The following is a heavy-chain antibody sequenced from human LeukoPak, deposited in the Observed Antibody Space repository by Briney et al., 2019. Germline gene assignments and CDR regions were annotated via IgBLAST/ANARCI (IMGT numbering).Heavy chain of an antibody. Sequence: ASVKVSCKASGYTFTGYYMHWVRQGPGQGLEWMGWINPNSGGTNYAQKFQGRVTMTRDTSISTAYMELSRLRSDDTAVYYCARDNRKRYCSSTSCFHYYYMDVWGKGTTVTISS. CDR1: GYTFTGYY. CDR3: ARDNRKRYCSSTSCFHYYYMDV. CDR2: INPNSGGT. D-gene: IGHD2-2*01. J-gene: IGHJ6*03. V-gene: IGHV1-2*02.